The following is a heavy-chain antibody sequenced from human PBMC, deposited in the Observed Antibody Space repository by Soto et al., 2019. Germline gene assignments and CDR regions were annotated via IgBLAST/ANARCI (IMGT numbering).Heavy chain of an antibody. Sequence: PSETLSLTCAVYGGSFSGYYWSWIRQPPGKGLEWIGEINHSGSTNYNPSLKRRVSISVDTSKNQFSLKLSSVTGADTAVYYCARQSSPNYYYYGMDVWGQGTTVTVSS. CDR3: ARQSSPNYYYYGMDV. D-gene: IGHD6-6*01. CDR1: GGSFSGYY. V-gene: IGHV4-34*01. CDR2: INHSGST. J-gene: IGHJ6*02.